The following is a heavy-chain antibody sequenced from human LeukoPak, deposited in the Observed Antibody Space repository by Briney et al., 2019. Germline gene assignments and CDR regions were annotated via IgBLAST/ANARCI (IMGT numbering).Heavy chain of an antibody. Sequence: TSETLSLTCTVSGGSISSGSYYWSWIRQPAGKGLEWIGRIYSSGSTNYNPSLKSRVTISVDTSKNQFSLNLSSVTAAVTAVYSCARDGGTGYFDYWGQGTLVTVSS. D-gene: IGHD3-16*01. CDR3: ARDGGTGYFDY. CDR2: IYSSGST. J-gene: IGHJ4*02. CDR1: GGSISSGSYY. V-gene: IGHV4-61*02.